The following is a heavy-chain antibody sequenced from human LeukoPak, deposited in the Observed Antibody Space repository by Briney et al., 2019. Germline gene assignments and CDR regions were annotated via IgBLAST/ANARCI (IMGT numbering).Heavy chain of an antibody. Sequence: GGYLRLSCAASGFIFSSYVMLWVRQAPGQGVGGVAVIAYDGSSKYYADSVMGRFSISRDNSKNRLYLQMNSLRPEDTAVYYCARDLAPANYGVLEPLAAWGQGSPVTVSS. CDR1: GFIFSSYV. J-gene: IGHJ5*02. CDR2: IAYDGSSK. D-gene: IGHD4/OR15-4a*01. CDR3: ARDLAPANYGVLEPLAA. V-gene: IGHV3-30*01.